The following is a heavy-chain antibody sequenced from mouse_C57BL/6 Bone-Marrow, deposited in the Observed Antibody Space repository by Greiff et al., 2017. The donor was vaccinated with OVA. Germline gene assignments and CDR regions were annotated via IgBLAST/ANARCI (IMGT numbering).Heavy chain of an antibody. CDR2: IHPNSGST. Sequence: QVQLQQPGAELVKPGASVKLSCKASGYTFTSYWMHWVKQRPGQGLEWIGMIHPNSGSTNYNEKFKSKATLTVDKSSSTAYMQLSSLTSEDSAVYYCARISTVEAASNYFDYWGQGTTLTVSS. V-gene: IGHV1-64*01. CDR1: GYTFTSYW. J-gene: IGHJ2*01. CDR3: ARISTVEAASNYFDY. D-gene: IGHD1-1*01.